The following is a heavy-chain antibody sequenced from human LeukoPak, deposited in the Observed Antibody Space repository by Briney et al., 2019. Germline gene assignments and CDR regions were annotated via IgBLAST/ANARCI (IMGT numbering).Heavy chain of an antibody. CDR3: AREKYSSGWGPIGWYYGMDV. J-gene: IGHJ6*02. D-gene: IGHD6-19*01. V-gene: IGHV1-18*01. Sequence: ASVKVSCKASGYTFTSYGISWVRQAPGQGLAWMGWISAYNGNTNYAQKLQGRVTMTTDTSTSTAYMELRSLRSDDTAVYYCAREKYSSGWGPIGWYYGMDVWGQGTTVTVSS. CDR2: ISAYNGNT. CDR1: GYTFTSYG.